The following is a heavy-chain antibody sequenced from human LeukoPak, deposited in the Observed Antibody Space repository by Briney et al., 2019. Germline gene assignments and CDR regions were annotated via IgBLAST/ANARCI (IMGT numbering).Heavy chain of an antibody. J-gene: IGHJ6*02. D-gene: IGHD7-27*01. CDR2: IYYSGST. CDR1: GGSISTSTYY. Sequence: PSETLSLTCTVSGGSISTSTYYWGWLRQPPGKGLEWIGRIYYSGSTYYNPSLKSRVTISVDTSKNQFSLRLSSVTAADTAMYYCARQQSNWASGPGMDVWGQGTTVTVSS. CDR3: ARQQSNWASGPGMDV. V-gene: IGHV4-39*01.